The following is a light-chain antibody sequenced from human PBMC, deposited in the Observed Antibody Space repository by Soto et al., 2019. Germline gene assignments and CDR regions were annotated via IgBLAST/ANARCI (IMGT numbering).Light chain of an antibody. CDR3: QHTRTTPRT. CDR2: GAS. V-gene: IGKV1-39*01. Sequence: DIQMTQSPSSPFASVGDRVTITCRASQGISTFLHWYQQRPGKAPSLIIYGASNLQSGDPSRFSGRGSGTEFSLTISTIQPEDVATYYCQHTRTTPRTFGQGTKVEIK. CDR1: QGISTF. J-gene: IGKJ1*01.